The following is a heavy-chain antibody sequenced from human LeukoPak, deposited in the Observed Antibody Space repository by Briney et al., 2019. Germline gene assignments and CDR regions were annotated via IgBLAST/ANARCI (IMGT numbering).Heavy chain of an antibody. V-gene: IGHV4-39*02. CDR3: ARDPVAAGDWFDP. CDR1: GGSISSSSYY. CDR2: VYYTGTT. Sequence: SETLSLTCTVSGGSISSSSYYWGWIRQPPGKGLEWIGSVYYTGTTYYNPSLKRRVTISVDKSKNQFSLKLSSVTAADTAVYYCARDPVAAGDWFDPWGQGTLVTVSS. J-gene: IGHJ5*02. D-gene: IGHD2-15*01.